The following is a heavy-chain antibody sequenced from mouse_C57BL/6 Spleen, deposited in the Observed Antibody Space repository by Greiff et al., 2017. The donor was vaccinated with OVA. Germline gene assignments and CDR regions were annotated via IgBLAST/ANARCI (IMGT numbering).Heavy chain of an antibody. V-gene: IGHV1-64*01. CDR1: GYTFTSYW. J-gene: IGHJ4*01. Sequence: QVQLQQPGAELVKPGASVKLSCKASGYTFTSYWMHWVKQRPGQGLEWIGMIPPNSGSTNYNEKFKSKATLTVDKSSSTAYMQLSSLTSEDSAVYYCAREGTGTDAMDYWGQGTSVTVSS. D-gene: IGHD4-1*01. CDR2: IPPNSGST. CDR3: AREGTGTDAMDY.